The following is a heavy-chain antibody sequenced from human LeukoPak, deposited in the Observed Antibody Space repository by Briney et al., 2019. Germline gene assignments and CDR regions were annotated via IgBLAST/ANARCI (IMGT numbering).Heavy chain of an antibody. V-gene: IGHV3-74*01. CDR2: INSGGSGT. J-gene: IGHJ4*02. CDR1: GFPFSSYW. D-gene: IGHD5-18*01. Sequence: PGGSLRLSCAASGFPFSSYWMHWVRQAPGKGLVWVSRINSGGSGTSYADSVKGRFTISRDNAKNTLYLQMNSLRAEDTALYYCAKGKRGYSYGTLDYWGQGTLVTVSS. CDR3: AKGKRGYSYGTLDY.